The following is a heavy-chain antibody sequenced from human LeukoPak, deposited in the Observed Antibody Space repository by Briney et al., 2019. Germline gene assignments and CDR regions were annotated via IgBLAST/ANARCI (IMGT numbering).Heavy chain of an antibody. Sequence: ASVKVSCKASGGTFSSYAISWVRQAPGQGLEWMGRIIPILGIANYAQKFQGRVTITADKSTSTAYMELSSLRSEDTAVYYCASASSGGSVYYMDVWGKGTTVTVSS. CDR3: ASASSGGSVYYMDV. CDR1: GGTFSSYA. D-gene: IGHD2-15*01. CDR2: IIPILGIA. V-gene: IGHV1-69*04. J-gene: IGHJ6*03.